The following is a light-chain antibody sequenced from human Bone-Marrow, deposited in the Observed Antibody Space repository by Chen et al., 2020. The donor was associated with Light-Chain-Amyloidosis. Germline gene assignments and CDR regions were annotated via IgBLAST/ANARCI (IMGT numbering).Light chain of an antibody. J-gene: IGLJ3*02. CDR3: QSYQGSSQGV. Sequence: NFMLTQPHSVSESPGKTVIISCTRSSGSIATNYVQWYQQRPGSSPTTVIYEDDQRPSGVPDRFSGSIDRSTNSASLTISGLKTEDEADYFCQSYQGSSQGVFGGGTKLTVL. V-gene: IGLV6-57*01. CDR1: SGSIATNY. CDR2: EDD.